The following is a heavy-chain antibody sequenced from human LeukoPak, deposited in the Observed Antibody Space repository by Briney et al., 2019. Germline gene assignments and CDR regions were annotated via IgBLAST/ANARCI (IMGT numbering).Heavy chain of an antibody. CDR3: ARGPNYVWGSYRYFDY. CDR2: IYYSGST. D-gene: IGHD3-16*02. CDR1: VDSIGTGYYY. Sequence: SETLSLTCTVSVDSIGTGYYYWSWIRQPPGKGLEWIGYIYYSGSTHYNPSLKSRVTISVDTSKNQFSLKLSSVTAADTAVYYCARGPNYVWGSYRYFDYWGQGTLVTVSS. V-gene: IGHV4-30-4*01. J-gene: IGHJ4*02.